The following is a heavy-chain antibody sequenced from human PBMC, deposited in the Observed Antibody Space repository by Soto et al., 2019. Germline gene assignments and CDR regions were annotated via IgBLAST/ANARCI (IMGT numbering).Heavy chain of an antibody. D-gene: IGHD2-2*01. Sequence: ASVKVSCKASGYTFTSYDINWVRQATGQGLEWMGWMNPNSGNTGYAQKFQGRVTMTRNTSISTAYMELSSLRSEDTAVYYCARGGGYCSSTSCFPRSYYYYYYMDVWGKGTTVTVSS. CDR3: ARGGGYCSSTSCFPRSYYYYYYMDV. J-gene: IGHJ6*03. CDR1: GYTFTSYD. CDR2: MNPNSGNT. V-gene: IGHV1-8*01.